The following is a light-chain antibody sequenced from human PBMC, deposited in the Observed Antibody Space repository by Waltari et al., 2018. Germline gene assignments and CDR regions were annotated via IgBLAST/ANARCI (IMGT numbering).Light chain of an antibody. Sequence: QSALTQPASVSGSPGQSITISCAGIGTAIATSDFVSWYQHHPDRAPQVILYDVTNRPSGISARFPASQSAETASLTISGLQAEDEGDYYCASQRPVGVVLFGGGTRVTVL. CDR3: ASQRPVGVVL. V-gene: IGLV2-14*03. CDR2: DVT. J-gene: IGLJ3*02. CDR1: GTAIATSDF.